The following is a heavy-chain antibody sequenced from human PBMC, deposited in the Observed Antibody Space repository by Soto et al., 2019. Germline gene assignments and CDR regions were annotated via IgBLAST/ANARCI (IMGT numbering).Heavy chain of an antibody. V-gene: IGHV4-59*01. J-gene: IGHJ4*02. D-gene: IGHD1-26*01. CDR3: ARDSEAVYFDY. CDR1: GGSMSNYY. CDR2: IYNSVST. Sequence: QVQLQESGPGLVKPSETLSLTCSVSGGSMSNYYWSWIRQPPGKGLEWIGYIYNSVSTNYNPSLKRQVTXSXXPSKSQFSLKVSSVTAADTAVYYCARDSEAVYFDYWGQGILVTVSS.